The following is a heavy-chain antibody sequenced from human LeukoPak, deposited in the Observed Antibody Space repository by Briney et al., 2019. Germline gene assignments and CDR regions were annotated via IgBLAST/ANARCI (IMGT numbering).Heavy chain of an antibody. V-gene: IGHV3-7*03. J-gene: IGHJ5*02. Sequence: GGSLRLSCAASGFTFSSYAMSWVRQAPGKGLEWVANIKQDGSEKYYVDSVKGRFTISRDNAKTSLYLQMNSLRAEDTAVYYCARGGYDSEFDPWGQGTLVTVSS. CDR2: IKQDGSEK. CDR1: GFTFSSYA. D-gene: IGHD5-12*01. CDR3: ARGGYDSEFDP.